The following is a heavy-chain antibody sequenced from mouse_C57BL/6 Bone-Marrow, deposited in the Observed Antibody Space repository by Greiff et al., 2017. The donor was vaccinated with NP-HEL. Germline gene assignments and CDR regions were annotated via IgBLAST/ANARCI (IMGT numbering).Heavy chain of an antibody. J-gene: IGHJ4*01. CDR3: ARRTYYYGSSYRYYYAMDY. CDR2: ISSGGSYT. CDR1: GFTFSSYG. D-gene: IGHD1-1*01. Sequence: EVKLMESGGDLVKPGGSLKLSCAASGFTFSSYGMSWVRQTPDKRLEWVATISSGGSYTYYPDSVKGRFTISRDNAKNTLYLQMSSLKSEDTAMYYCARRTYYYGSSYRYYYAMDYWGQGTSVTVSS. V-gene: IGHV5-6*02.